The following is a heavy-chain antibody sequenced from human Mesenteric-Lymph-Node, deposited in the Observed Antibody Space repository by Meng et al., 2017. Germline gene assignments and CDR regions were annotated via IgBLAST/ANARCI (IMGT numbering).Heavy chain of an antibody. CDR3: ARRGYADAFDI. J-gene: IGHJ3*02. D-gene: IGHD5-12*01. V-gene: IGHV3-64*02. Sequence: GESLKISCAASGFTFSSYAMHWVRQAPGKGLEYVSAISSNGGSTYYPDSVKGRFTISRDNSKNTLYLQMGSLRAEDMAVYYCARRGYADAFDIWGQGTRVTVSS. CDR1: GFTFSSYA. CDR2: ISSNGGST.